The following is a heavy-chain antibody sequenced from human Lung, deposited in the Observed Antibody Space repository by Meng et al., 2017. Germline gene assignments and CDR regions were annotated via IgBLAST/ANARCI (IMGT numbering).Heavy chain of an antibody. CDR1: GESCRGYH. CDR3: ARPKQANWYFDL. D-gene: IGHD1/OR15-1a*01. J-gene: IGHJ2*01. Sequence: QLRRGGGGRFKTAETLSLTFAVYGESCRGYHWSWIRQPPGKGLEWIGEINHSGSTNYNPSLKSRVTISVDTSKNQFSLKLSSVTAADTAVYYCARPKQANWYFDLWGRGTLVTVAS. CDR2: INHSGST. V-gene: IGHV4-34*01.